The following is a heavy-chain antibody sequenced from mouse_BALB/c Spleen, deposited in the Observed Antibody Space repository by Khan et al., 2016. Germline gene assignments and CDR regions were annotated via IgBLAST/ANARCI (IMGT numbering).Heavy chain of an antibody. J-gene: IGHJ2*01. CDR1: GFNVTDAF. CDR2: IDPANGDT. V-gene: IGHV14-3*02. CDR3: ADLGNY. D-gene: IGHD4-1*01. Sequence: VQLKQSGAELVRPGASVKLSCTASGFNVTDAFIHWVKQRPEQGLEWIGRIDPANGDTKYDPKFQGKATIKVDTSSNTAYLQLSSLTSDDTAVYYCADLGNYWGQGTTLTVSS.